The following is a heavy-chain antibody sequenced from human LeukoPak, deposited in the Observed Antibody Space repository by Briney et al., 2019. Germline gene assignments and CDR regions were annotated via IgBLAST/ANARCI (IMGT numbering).Heavy chain of an antibody. J-gene: IGHJ4*02. CDR3: ATINFRPY. D-gene: IGHD1-1*01. CDR1: GFSFSDYY. CDR2: IRSGATTI. V-gene: IGHV3-11*01. Sequence: GGSLRLSCEASGFSFSDYYMSWIRQPPGKGLEWIAYIRSGATTIYYADTVKGRFTISRDDAKNSLFLQMNSLRAEDTAIYYCATINFRPYWGQGTLVTVSS.